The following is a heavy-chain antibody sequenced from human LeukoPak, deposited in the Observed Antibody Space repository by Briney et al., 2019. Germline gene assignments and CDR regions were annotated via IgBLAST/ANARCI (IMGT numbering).Heavy chain of an antibody. D-gene: IGHD3-22*01. Sequence: SQTLSLTCTVSGGSISSGSYYWSWIRRPAGKGLEWIGRIYTSGSTNYNPSLKSRVTISVDTSKNQFSLKLSSVTAADTAVYYCARVSYDSSGYYSSAFAFDIWGQGTMVTVSS. CDR1: GGSISSGSYY. CDR2: IYTSGST. CDR3: ARVSYDSSGYYSSAFAFDI. J-gene: IGHJ3*02. V-gene: IGHV4-61*02.